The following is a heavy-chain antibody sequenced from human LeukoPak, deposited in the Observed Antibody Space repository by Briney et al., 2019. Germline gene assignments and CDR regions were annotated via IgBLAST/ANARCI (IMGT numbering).Heavy chain of an antibody. D-gene: IGHD5-12*01. J-gene: IGHJ4*02. CDR1: GGTFSSYA. CDR2: IIPILGIA. Sequence: SVKVSCKASGGTFSSYAISWVRRAPGQGLEWMGRIIPILGIANYAQKFQGRVTITADKSTSTAYMELSSLRSEDTAVYYCARDLIRVSSYSGYDYPYYFDYWGQGTLVTVSS. CDR3: ARDLIRVSSYSGYDYPYYFDY. V-gene: IGHV1-69*04.